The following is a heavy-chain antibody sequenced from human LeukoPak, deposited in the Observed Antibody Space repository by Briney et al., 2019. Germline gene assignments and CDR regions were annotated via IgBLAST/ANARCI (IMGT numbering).Heavy chain of an antibody. J-gene: IGHJ3*02. Sequence: PSETLSLTCAVYGGSFSGYYWSWIRQPPGKGLEWIGEINHSGSTNYNPSLKSRVTISVDTSKNQFSLKLSSVTAADTAVYYCATRRLHYYDSSGYYSRPQNTFNMWGQGTLVTVSS. CDR2: INHSGST. CDR1: GGSFSGYY. D-gene: IGHD3-22*01. CDR3: ATRRLHYYDSSGYYSRPQNTFNM. V-gene: IGHV4-34*01.